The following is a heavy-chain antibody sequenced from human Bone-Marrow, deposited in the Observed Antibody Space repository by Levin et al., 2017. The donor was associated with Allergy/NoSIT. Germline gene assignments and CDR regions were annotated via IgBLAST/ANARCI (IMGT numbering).Heavy chain of an antibody. CDR3: RWFGVYFDY. V-gene: IGHV3-15*01. CDR2: IKSKTDGGTI. Sequence: SGGSLRLSCAASGLTFSNAWMSWVRQAPGKGLEWISQIKSKTDGGTIEYAAPVNGRFTISRDDSKNTLYLEMNSLKTEDTAVYYCRWFGVYFDYWGQGTLVTVSS. D-gene: IGHD3-10*01. J-gene: IGHJ4*02. CDR1: GLTFSNAW.